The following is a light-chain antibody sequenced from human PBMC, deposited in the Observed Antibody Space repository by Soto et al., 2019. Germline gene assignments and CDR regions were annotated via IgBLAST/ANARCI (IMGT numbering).Light chain of an antibody. V-gene: IGLV1-44*01. CDR2: ITD. J-gene: IGLJ3*02. CDR3: ATWDDSLNVPV. CDR1: SSNIGSNT. Sequence: QSVLTQPPSASGTPGQRVTISCSGNSSNIGSNTVNWYQQLPGAAPKLLIWITDQRPSGVPDRFSGSKSSTSASLAINGLQSEDEADYYCATWDDSLNVPVFGEGTQLTVL.